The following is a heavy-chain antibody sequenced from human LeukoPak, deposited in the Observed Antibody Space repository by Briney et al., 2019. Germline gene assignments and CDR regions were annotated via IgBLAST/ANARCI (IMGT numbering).Heavy chain of an antibody. CDR2: ISGGGTTT. D-gene: IGHD7-27*01. CDR3: AKVFTLGWEVDAFAI. J-gene: IGHJ3*02. Sequence: GGSLRLSCAASGFTFGSYTMTWVRQAPGKGLEWVSAISGGGTTTWYADSVKGRFTVSRDNSKNTLYLQMNSLRAEDTALYYCAKVFTLGWEVDAFAIWGQGPMVTVSS. CDR1: GFTFGSYT. V-gene: IGHV3-23*01.